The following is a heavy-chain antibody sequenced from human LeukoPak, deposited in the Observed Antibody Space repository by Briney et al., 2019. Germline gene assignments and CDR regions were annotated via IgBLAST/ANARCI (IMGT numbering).Heavy chain of an antibody. CDR3: ARGSFIMIFGVEGAFDI. J-gene: IGHJ3*02. CDR2: IYTSGST. D-gene: IGHD3-3*01. V-gene: IGHV4-4*07. CDR1: GGSISSYY. Sequence: SETLSLTCTVSGGSISSYYWSWIRQPAGKGLEWIGRIYTSGSTNYNPSLKSRVTMSVDTSKNQFSLKLSSVTAADTAVYYCARGSFIMIFGVEGAFDIWGQGTMVTVSS.